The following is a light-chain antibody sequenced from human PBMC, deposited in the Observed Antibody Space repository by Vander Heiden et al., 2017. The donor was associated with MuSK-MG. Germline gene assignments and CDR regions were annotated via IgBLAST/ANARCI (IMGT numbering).Light chain of an antibody. V-gene: IGKV3-20*01. J-gene: IGKJ4*01. Sequence: EIVLTQSPGTLSLSPGERASLSCRASQSVSSSAFVWYQQRPGQAPRLLIYGTSNRATGVPDRFSGSGSGTDFTLTISRLEPEDFAVYYCQQDETPPLTFGGGTRVEIK. CDR1: QSVSSSA. CDR3: QQDETPPLT. CDR2: GTS.